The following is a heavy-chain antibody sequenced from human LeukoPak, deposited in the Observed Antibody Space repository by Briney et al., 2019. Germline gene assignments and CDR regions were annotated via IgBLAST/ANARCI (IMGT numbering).Heavy chain of an antibody. CDR3: AKDRPNSSSWTINDY. CDR1: GFSVSGNY. D-gene: IGHD6-13*01. V-gene: IGHV3-66*01. Sequence: GGSLRLSCAASGFSVSGNYMTWVRQAPGKGLEWVSVIYSGGRTHYADSVKDRFTISRDNSKNTLYLQMNSLRAEDTAVYYCAKDRPNSSSWTINDYWGQGTLVTVSS. J-gene: IGHJ4*02. CDR2: IYSGGRT.